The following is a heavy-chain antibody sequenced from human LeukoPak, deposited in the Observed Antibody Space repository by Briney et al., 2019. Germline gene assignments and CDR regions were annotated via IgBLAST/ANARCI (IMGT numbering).Heavy chain of an antibody. J-gene: IGHJ6*03. CDR1: GYSFTSYW. V-gene: IGHV5-51*01. D-gene: IGHD4-17*01. CDR2: IYPGDSDT. CDR3: ARQNTWTTVTTGGGFYYYYYMDV. Sequence: GESLKISCKGSGYSFTSYWIGWVRQMPGKGLEWMGIIYPGDSDTRYSPSFQGQVTISADKSISTAYLQWSSLKASDTAMYYCARQNTWTTVTTGGGFYYYYYMDVWGKGTTVTVSS.